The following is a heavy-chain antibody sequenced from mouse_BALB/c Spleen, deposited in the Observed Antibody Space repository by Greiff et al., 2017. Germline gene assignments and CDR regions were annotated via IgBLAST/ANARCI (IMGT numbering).Heavy chain of an antibody. J-gene: IGHJ4*01. CDR1: GFTFTDYY. V-gene: IGHV7-3*02. D-gene: IGHD2-3*01. CDR3: ARDKRRWYAMDY. Sequence: DVQLVESGGGLVQPGGSLRLSCATSGFTFTDYYMSWVRQPPGKALEWLGFIRNKANGYTTEYSASVKGRFTISRDNSQSILYLQMNTLRAEDSATYYCARDKRRWYAMDYWGQGTSVTVSS. CDR2: IRNKANGYTT.